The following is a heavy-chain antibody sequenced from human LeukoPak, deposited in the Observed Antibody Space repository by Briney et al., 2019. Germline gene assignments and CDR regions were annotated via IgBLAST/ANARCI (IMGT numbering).Heavy chain of an antibody. CDR3: AKAGVLWFGEFPDY. Sequence: GGSLRLSCAASGFTFSSYGMHWVRQAPGKGLEWVAVISYDGSNKYYADSVKGRFTTSRDNSKNTLYLQMNSLRAEDTAVYYCAKAGVLWFGEFPDYWGQGTLVTVSS. J-gene: IGHJ4*02. CDR1: GFTFSSYG. CDR2: ISYDGSNK. V-gene: IGHV3-30*18. D-gene: IGHD3-10*01.